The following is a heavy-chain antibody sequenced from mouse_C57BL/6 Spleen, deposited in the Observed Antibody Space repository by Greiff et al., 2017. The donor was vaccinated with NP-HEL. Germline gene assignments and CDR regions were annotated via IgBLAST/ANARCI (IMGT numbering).Heavy chain of an antibody. V-gene: IGHV8-5*01. CDR2: IWLNVDQ. CDR3: AQIPSERGHYYAMDY. Sequence: QVTLKVSGPGILQPSQTLSLTFSFSGFSLAPSHMGIGCILQPSGKGLEWLAPIWLNVDQYYNPSLKSRLTISKDTSNNQVFLKITSVDTADTATYYCAQIPSERGHYYAMDYWGQGTSVTVSS. J-gene: IGHJ4*01. CDR1: GFSLAPSHMG.